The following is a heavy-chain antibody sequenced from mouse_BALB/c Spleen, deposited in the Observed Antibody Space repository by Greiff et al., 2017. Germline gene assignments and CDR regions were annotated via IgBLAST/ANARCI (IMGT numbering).Heavy chain of an antibody. V-gene: IGHV1-77*01. CDR1: GYTFTDYY. J-gene: IGHJ2*01. CDR3: ARGNGNYGLDY. Sequence: QVQLQQSGADLARPGASVKLSCKASGYTFTDYYINWVKQRTGQGLEWIGEIYPGSGNTYYNEKFKGKATLTADKSSSTAYMQLSSLTSEDSAVYFCARGNGNYGLDYWGQGTTLTVSS. CDR2: IYPGSGNT. D-gene: IGHD2-1*01.